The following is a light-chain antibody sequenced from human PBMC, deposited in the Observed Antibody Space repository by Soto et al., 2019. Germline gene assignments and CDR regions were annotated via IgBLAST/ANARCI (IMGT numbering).Light chain of an antibody. Sequence: DIQMTQSPSSLSASVGDRVTISCRASQVINNYLAWYQQKPGKGSKLLIYGASTLQSGVPSRFSGSGSGTDFTLTIRSLQPEDVATYYCQKYNSAPSVTFGPGTKVDV. V-gene: IGKV1-27*01. CDR1: QVINNY. J-gene: IGKJ3*01. CDR3: QKYNSAPSVT. CDR2: GAS.